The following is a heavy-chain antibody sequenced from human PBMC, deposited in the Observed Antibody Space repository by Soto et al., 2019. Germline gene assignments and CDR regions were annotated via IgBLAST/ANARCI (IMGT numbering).Heavy chain of an antibody. J-gene: IGHJ4*02. CDR3: ARVGYSSMPKYYFDY. CDR2: IYYSGST. Sequence: PSETLSLTCTVSGGSISSYYWSWIRQPPGKGLEWIGYIYYSGSTNYNPSLKSRVTISVDTSKNQFSLKLSSVTAADTAVYYCARVGYSSMPKYYFDYWGQGTLVTVSS. V-gene: IGHV4-59*01. CDR1: GGSISSYY. D-gene: IGHD5-18*01.